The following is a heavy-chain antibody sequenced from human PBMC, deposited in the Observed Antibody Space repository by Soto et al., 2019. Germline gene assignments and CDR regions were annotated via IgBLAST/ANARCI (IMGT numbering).Heavy chain of an antibody. CDR1: GFSLSTSGVG. Sequence: SGPTLVNPTQTLTLTCTFSGFSLSTSGVGVGWIHQPPGKALEWLALIYWDDDKRYSPSLKSRLTITKDTSKNQVVLTMTNIDPVDTATYYCAHIPLTAYYDILTADYWGQGTLVTVSS. D-gene: IGHD3-9*01. CDR3: AHIPLTAYYDILTADY. CDR2: IYWDDDK. V-gene: IGHV2-5*02. J-gene: IGHJ4*02.